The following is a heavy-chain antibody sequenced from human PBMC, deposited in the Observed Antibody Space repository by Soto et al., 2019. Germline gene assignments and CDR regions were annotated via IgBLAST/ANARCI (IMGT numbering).Heavy chain of an antibody. J-gene: IGHJ5*02. CDR3: ARQGSSSWYFWFDP. CDR1: GGSIRSHY. V-gene: IGHV4-59*08. D-gene: IGHD6-13*01. CDR2: LYYGGST. Sequence: QVQLRESGPGLVKPSETLSLTCTVSGGSIRSHYWSWIRQAPGKGLEWVGFLYYGGSTNYNPSLKTRATISVDTSKNQLSLRLTSVTAADTAVYYCARQGSSSWYFWFDPWGQGTLVTVSS.